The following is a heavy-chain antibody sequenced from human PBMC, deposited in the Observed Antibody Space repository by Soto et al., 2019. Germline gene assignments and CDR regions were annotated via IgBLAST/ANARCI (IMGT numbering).Heavy chain of an antibody. CDR3: ASGEDFGVAHDL. CDR1: GFTFRNYW. Sequence: EVQLVESGGGLVQPGGSLRLSCAVSGFTFRNYWMHWVRQGPGKGLVWVSRINSDGSSTSYADSVKGQFTISRDNAKNTLYLQMNSLRAEDTAVYFCASGEDFGVAHDLWGQGTLVTVSS. J-gene: IGHJ5*02. V-gene: IGHV3-74*01. D-gene: IGHD3-3*01. CDR2: INSDGSST.